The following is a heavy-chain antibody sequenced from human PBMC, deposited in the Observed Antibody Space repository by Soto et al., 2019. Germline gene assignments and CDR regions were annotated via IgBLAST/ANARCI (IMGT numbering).Heavy chain of an antibody. CDR1: GFTFRNYG. J-gene: IGHJ3*01. CDR2: IGIGSSTK. D-gene: IGHD3-22*01. CDR3: ARDQLYYNDISGRPLNAFDV. Sequence: LRLSCAASGFTFRNYGMNWVRQAPGKGLEWVSYIGIGSSTKYYADSVKGRFIISRDNAKNSLYLQMNSLRAEDTAVYYCARDQLYYNDISGRPLNAFDVWGQGTTVTVSS. V-gene: IGHV3-48*01.